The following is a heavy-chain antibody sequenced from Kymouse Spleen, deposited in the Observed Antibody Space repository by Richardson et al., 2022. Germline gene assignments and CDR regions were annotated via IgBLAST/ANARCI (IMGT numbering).Heavy chain of an antibody. J-gene: IGHJ6*02. D-gene: IGHD6-6*01. V-gene: IGHV3-30*18. CDR1: GFTFSSYG. CDR2: ISYDGSNK. CDR3: AKDLCIAARALYYYYYGMDV. Sequence: QVQLVESGGGVVQPGRSLRLSCAASGFTFSSYGMHWVRQAPGKGLEWVAVISYDGSNKYYADSVKGRFTISRDNSKNTLYLQMNSLRAEDTAVYYCAKDLCIAARALYYYYYGMDVWGQGTTVTVSS.